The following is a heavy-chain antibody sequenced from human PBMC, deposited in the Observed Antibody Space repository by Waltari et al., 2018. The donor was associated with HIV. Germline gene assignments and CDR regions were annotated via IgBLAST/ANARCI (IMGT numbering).Heavy chain of an antibody. Sequence: EVVLSQSGTQVVKPRTQVTLACRVSGYKFTAYYLPWRRKAPTTTFQWLGRVDPETGETVYGDHFQTRVTITVDSSLKASFLKVTNLTTDDSAVYYCLTDRGFWGQGSQVTV. V-gene: IGHV1-69-2*01. D-gene: IGHD5-12*01. CDR3: LTDRGF. CDR1: GYKFTAYY. CDR2: VDPETGET. J-gene: IGHJ4*02.